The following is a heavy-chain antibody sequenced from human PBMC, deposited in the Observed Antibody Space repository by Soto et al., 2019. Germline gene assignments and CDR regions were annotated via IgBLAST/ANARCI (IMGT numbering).Heavy chain of an antibody. CDR1: GFTFSGSA. Sequence: PGGSLRLSCAASGFTFSGSAMHWVRQASGKGLEWVGRIRSKANSYATAYAASVKGRFTISRDDSKNTAYLQMNSLKTEDTAVYYCTSTHLDSSGWYRYWGQGTLVTVSS. V-gene: IGHV3-73*01. CDR2: IRSKANSYAT. J-gene: IGHJ4*02. CDR3: TSTHLDSSGWYRY. D-gene: IGHD6-19*01.